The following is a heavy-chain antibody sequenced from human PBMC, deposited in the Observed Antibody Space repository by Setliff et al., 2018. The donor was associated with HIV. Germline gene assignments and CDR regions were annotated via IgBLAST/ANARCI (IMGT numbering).Heavy chain of an antibody. V-gene: IGHV4-39*01. J-gene: IGHJ5*02. CDR1: GGSASNSRYY. D-gene: IGHD3-22*01. CDR3: ASRVYYYDSNNFLREEGFDP. Sequence: SETLSLTCTVSGGSASNSRYYWAWIRQPPGKGLEYIGSIYYNEKTYYSPSLKSRVTIPIDTSKNQFSLNLTSVTAADSAVYYCASRVYYYDSNNFLREEGFDPWGQGTLVTVSS. CDR2: IYYNEKT.